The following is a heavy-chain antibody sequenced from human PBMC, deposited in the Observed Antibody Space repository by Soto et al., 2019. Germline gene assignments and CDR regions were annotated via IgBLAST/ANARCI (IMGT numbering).Heavy chain of an antibody. CDR1: GFTFSRYP. V-gene: IGHV3-30-3*01. D-gene: IGHD5-18*01. CDR3: ARAGYSYGDY. CDR2: ISYYGSDK. Sequence: QVQLVESGGVVVQPGRSLRLSCEASGFTFSRYPMHWVRQAPGQGLEWVAVISYYGSDKYYADSVKGRFTISRDNSKNTLFLQMNSLRAEDTAVYYCARAGYSYGDYWGQGTLVTVSS. J-gene: IGHJ4*02.